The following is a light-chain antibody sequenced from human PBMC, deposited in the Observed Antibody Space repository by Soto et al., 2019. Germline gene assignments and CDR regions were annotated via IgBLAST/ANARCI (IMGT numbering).Light chain of an antibody. CDR1: QSISSW. J-gene: IGKJ3*01. V-gene: IGKV1-5*03. CDR3: QHYNSYSGT. Sequence: DIQMTQSPSTLSASVGDRVTITCRASQSISSWLAWYQQIPGKAPKLLIYRASTLESGVPSRFSGSGSGTEFTHTISSLQPDDFATYYCQHYNSYSGTFGPGTKVDIK. CDR2: RAS.